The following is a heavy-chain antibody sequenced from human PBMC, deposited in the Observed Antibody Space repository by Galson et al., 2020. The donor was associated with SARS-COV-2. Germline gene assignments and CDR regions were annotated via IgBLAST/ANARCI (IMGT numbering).Heavy chain of an antibody. CDR2: ISGSGGST. V-gene: IGHV3-23*01. CDR1: GFTFSSYA. J-gene: IGHJ4*02. CDR3: AKDSYYYDSSGNHPDY. D-gene: IGHD3-22*01. Sequence: TGGSLRLSCAASGFTFSSYAMSWVRQAPGKGLEWVSAISGSGGSTYYADSVKGRFTISRDNSKNTLYLQMNSLRAEDTAVYYCAKDSYYYDSSGNHPDYWGQGTLVTVSS.